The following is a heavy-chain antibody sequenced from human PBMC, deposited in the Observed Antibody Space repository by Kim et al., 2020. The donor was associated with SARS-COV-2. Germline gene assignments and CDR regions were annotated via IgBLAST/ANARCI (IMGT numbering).Heavy chain of an antibody. CDR2: ISSSSSYI. Sequence: GGSLRLSCAASGFTFSSYSMNWVRQAPGKGLEWVSSISSSSSYIYYADSVKGRFTISRDNAKNSLYLQMNSLRAEDTAVYYCARSPHLRGSSYDSSGYRPYAFDIWGQGTMVTVST. CDR1: GFTFSSYS. V-gene: IGHV3-21*01. CDR3: ARSPHLRGSSYDSSGYRPYAFDI. J-gene: IGHJ3*02. D-gene: IGHD3-22*01.